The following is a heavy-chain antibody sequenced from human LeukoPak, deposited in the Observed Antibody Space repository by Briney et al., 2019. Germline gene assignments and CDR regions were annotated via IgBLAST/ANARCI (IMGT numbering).Heavy chain of an antibody. CDR1: GGSFSGYY. V-gene: IGHV4-34*01. CDR3: ARLVRRYCSGGSCYPIDY. CDR2: INHSGST. J-gene: IGHJ4*02. Sequence: SETLSLTCAVYGGSFSGYYWSWIRQPPGKGLEWIGEINHSGSTNYNPSLKSRVTISVDTSKNQFSLKLSSVTAADTAVYYCARLVRRYCSGGSCYPIDYWGQGTLVTVSS. D-gene: IGHD2-15*01.